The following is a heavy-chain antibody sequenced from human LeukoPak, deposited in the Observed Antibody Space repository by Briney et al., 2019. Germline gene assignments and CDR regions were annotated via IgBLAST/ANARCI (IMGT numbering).Heavy chain of an antibody. Sequence: GGSLRLSCAASGFTLSSYAMHWVRQAPGKGLEWVAVISYDGSNKYYADSVKGRFTISRDNSKNTLYLQMNSLRAEDTAVYYCAKAPSMYCGADCYSVYWGQGTLVTVSS. D-gene: IGHD2-21*02. CDR3: AKAPSMYCGADCYSVY. CDR2: ISYDGSNK. J-gene: IGHJ4*02. CDR1: GFTLSSYA. V-gene: IGHV3-30*04.